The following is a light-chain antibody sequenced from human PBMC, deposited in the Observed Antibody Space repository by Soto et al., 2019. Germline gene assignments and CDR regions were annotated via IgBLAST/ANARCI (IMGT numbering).Light chain of an antibody. CDR1: SSLIGNNY. J-gene: IGLJ1*01. CDR2: ENN. Sequence: QSVLTQPPPVSAAPGQKVTIACSGSSSLIGNNYLSCYQQLPGTAPKLLIYENNKRPSGIPDRFSGSKSGTSATLGITGLQTGDEADYCCGTWDSSLSAYVFGTGTKVTVL. V-gene: IGLV1-51*02. CDR3: GTWDSSLSAYV.